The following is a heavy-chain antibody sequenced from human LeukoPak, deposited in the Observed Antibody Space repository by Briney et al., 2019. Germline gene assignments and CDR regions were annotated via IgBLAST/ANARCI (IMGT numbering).Heavy chain of an antibody. D-gene: IGHD2-21*02. J-gene: IGHJ4*02. CDR2: INAGNSNT. CDR1: GYTFTSYA. Sequence: ASVKVSCKASGYTFTSYAMHWVRQAPGQRLEWMGWINAGNSNTKYSQKFQGRDTITRDTSASTAYMELSSLRSEDTAVYYCARDRGRGDREFDYWGQGTLVTVSS. CDR3: ARDRGRGDREFDY. V-gene: IGHV1-3*01.